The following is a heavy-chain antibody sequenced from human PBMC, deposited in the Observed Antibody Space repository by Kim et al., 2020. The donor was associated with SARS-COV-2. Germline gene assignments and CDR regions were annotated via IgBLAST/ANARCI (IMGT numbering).Heavy chain of an antibody. Sequence: GGSLRLSCAASGFTFNDYAMNWVRQAPGKGLEWVSTISGGGSNIYYADSVKGRFTISRDNAKKSVYLQMNSLRADDTAVYYCAKARPFDDRSHYLDYWGQGTLATVSS. CDR3: AKARPFDDRSHYLDY. V-gene: IGHV3-23*01. CDR2: ISGGGSNI. D-gene: IGHD3-22*01. J-gene: IGHJ4*02. CDR1: GFTFNDYA.